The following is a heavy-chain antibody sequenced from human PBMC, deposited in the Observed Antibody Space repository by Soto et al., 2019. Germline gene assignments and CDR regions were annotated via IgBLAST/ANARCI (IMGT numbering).Heavy chain of an antibody. V-gene: IGHV3-23*01. CDR1: GFTFNSYA. CDR2: ISGSGGST. J-gene: IGHJ6*02. CDR3: AKVEQLDFYYYYYGMDV. D-gene: IGHD6-6*01. Sequence: GGSLRLSCAASGFTFNSYAISWVRQAPGKGLEWVAAISGSGGSTYYADSVKGRFTISRDNSKNTLYLQMNSLRAEDTAVYYCAKVEQLDFYYYYYGMDVWGQGTTVTVSS.